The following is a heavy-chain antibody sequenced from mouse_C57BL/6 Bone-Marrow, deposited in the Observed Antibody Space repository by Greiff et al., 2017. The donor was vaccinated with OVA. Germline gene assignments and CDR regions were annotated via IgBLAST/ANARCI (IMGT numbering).Heavy chain of an antibody. V-gene: IGHV14-3*01. CDR2: IDPANGNT. D-gene: IGHD1-1*01. Sequence: VQLQQSVAELVRPGASVKLSCTASGFNIKNTYMHWVKQRPEQGLEWIGRIDPANGNTKYAPKFQGKATITADTSSNTAYLQLSSLTSEDTAVYYCAPRYYGSSYGGYFDVWGTGTTVTVSS. J-gene: IGHJ1*03. CDR1: GFNIKNTY. CDR3: APRYYGSSYGGYFDV.